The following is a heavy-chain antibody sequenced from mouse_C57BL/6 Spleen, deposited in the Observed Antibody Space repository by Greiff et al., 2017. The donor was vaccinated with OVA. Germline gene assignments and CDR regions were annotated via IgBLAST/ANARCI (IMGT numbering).Heavy chain of an antibody. CDR2: INPNYGTT. Sequence: VQLKQSGPELVKPGASVKISCKASGYSFTDYNMNWVKQSNGKSLEWIGVINPNYGTTSYNQKFKGKATLTVDQSSSTAYMQLNSLTSEDSAVYYCARSSTVVANPYAMDYWGQGTSVTVSS. D-gene: IGHD1-1*01. CDR1: GYSFTDYN. V-gene: IGHV1-39*01. J-gene: IGHJ4*01. CDR3: ARSSTVVANPYAMDY.